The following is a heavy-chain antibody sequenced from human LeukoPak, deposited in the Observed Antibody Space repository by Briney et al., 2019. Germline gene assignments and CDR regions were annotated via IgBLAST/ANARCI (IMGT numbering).Heavy chain of an antibody. CDR1: GFTFSSYA. CDR2: ISGSGGST. CDR3: AQWGDYDILTGYYVSDY. J-gene: IGHJ4*02. D-gene: IGHD3-9*01. V-gene: IGHV3-23*01. Sequence: PGGSLRLSCAASGFTFSSYAMSWVRQAPGKGLEWVSAISGSGGSTYYADSVKGRFTISRDNSKNTLYLQMHSLRVEDTAVYYCAQWGDYDILTGYYVSDYWGQGTLVTVSS.